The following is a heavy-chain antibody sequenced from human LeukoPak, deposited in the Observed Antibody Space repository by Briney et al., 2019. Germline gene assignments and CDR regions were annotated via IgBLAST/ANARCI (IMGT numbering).Heavy chain of an antibody. CDR1: GFTFSSYA. V-gene: IGHV3-23*01. J-gene: IGHJ4*02. D-gene: IGHD4-17*01. CDR2: ISGSGGST. Sequence: GGSLRLSCAASGFTFSSYAMSWVRQAPGKGLEWVSAISGSGGSTYYADSVKDRFTISRDNSKNTLYLQMNSLRAEDTAVYYCAKGVHYGGNSQDLDYWGQGTLVTVSS. CDR3: AKGVHYGGNSQDLDY.